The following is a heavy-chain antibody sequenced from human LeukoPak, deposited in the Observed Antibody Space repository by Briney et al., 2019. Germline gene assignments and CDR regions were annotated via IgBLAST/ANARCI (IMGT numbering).Heavy chain of an antibody. V-gene: IGHV4-34*01. D-gene: IGHD4-11*01. CDR3: ARKLRYSNYDYYYGMDV. J-gene: IGHJ6*02. CDR1: GGSFSGYY. CDR2: INHSGST. Sequence: SETLSLTCAVYGGSFSGYYWSWIRQPPGKGLEWIGEINHSGSTNYNPSLKSRVTISVDTSKNQFSLKLSSVTAADTAVYYCARKLRYSNYDYYYGMDVWGQGTTVTVSS.